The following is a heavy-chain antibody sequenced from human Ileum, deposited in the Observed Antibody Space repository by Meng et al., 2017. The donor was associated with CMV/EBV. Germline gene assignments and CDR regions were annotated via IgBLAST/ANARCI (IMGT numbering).Heavy chain of an antibody. Sequence: GESLKISCAASGFTFSSHGMHWVRQAPGKGLEWVAFTRIGEGERYNQDSVKGRFTISRDNSKHTLYLQMNSLRPEDTALYYCAKGRSDSWSWHQPDHWGQGTLVTVSS. CDR1: GFTFSSHG. V-gene: IGHV3-30*02. CDR3: AKGRSDSWSWHQPDH. D-gene: IGHD6-13*01. CDR2: TRIGEGER. J-gene: IGHJ4*02.